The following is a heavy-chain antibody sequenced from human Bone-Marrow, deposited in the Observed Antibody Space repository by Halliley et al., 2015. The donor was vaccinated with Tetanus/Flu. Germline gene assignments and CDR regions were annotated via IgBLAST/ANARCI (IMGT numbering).Heavy chain of an antibody. CDR2: ISGDGRT. Sequence: KGLGWVSLISGDGRTYYADSLKGRFTISRDTSKKSVYLQMNSLRAGGTAVYYCARSSGWTAHDWGQGALVTVSS. D-gene: IGHD3-3*01. CDR3: ARSSGWTAHD. V-gene: IGHV3-43*02. J-gene: IGHJ4*02.